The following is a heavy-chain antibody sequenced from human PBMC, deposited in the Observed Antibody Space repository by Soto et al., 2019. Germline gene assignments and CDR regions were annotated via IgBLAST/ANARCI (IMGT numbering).Heavy chain of an antibody. D-gene: IGHD2-2*03. J-gene: IGHJ5*02. V-gene: IGHV4-39*01. CDR2: IYYSGST. Sequence: SETLSLTCTVSGGSISSSSYYWGWIRQPPGKGLEWIGSIYYSGSTYYNPSLKSRVTISVDTSKNQFSLKLSSVTAADTAVYYCACGYCSSTSCFTSWFDPWGQGTLVTVS. CDR3: ACGYCSSTSCFTSWFDP. CDR1: GGSISSSSYY.